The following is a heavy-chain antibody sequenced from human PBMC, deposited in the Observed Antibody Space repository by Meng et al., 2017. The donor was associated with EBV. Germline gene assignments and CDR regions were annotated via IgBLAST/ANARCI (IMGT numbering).Heavy chain of an antibody. CDR2: INPNSGGT. Sequence: QVPLVQSGAEVKKPGASVKGSCKASGYTFTGYYMHWVRQAPGQGLEWMGRINPNSGGTNYAQKFQGRVTMTRDTSISTAYMELSRLRSDDTAVYYCAKGADLAAAGTFWFDPWGQGTLVTVSS. J-gene: IGHJ5*02. CDR1: GYTFTGYY. V-gene: IGHV1-2*06. CDR3: AKGADLAAAGTFWFDP. D-gene: IGHD6-13*01.